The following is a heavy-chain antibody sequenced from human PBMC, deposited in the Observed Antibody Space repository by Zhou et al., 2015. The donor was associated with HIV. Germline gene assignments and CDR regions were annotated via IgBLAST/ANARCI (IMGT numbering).Heavy chain of an antibody. CDR2: INPNSHNV. V-gene: IGHV1-8*02. CDR3: ARRGTQLWSDSFDI. Sequence: QVQLVQSGTEVKKPGSSVKVSCKASGGTISTDGITWVRQAPGQGLEWMGWINPNSHNVDFAQKFQGRVTLTGNTSMRTVYMYLSGLRSEDTAVYYCARRGTQLWSDSFDIWGQGTMVTVSS. J-gene: IGHJ3*02. CDR1: GGTISTDG. D-gene: IGHD5-18*01.